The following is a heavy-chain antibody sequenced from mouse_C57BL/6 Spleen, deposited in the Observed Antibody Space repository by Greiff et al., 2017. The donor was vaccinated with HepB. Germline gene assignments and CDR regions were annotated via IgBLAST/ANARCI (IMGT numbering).Heavy chain of an antibody. V-gene: IGHV1-81*01. J-gene: IGHJ4*01. CDR2: IYPRSGNT. CDR3: AFYYYGSTDGMDY. CDR1: GYTFTSYG. Sequence: VKLMESGAELAGPGASVKLSCKASGYTFTSYGISWVKQRTGQGLEWIGEIYPRSGNTYYNEKFKGKATLTADKSSSTAYMELRSLTSEDSAVYFCAFYYYGSTDGMDYWGQGTSVTVSS. D-gene: IGHD1-1*01.